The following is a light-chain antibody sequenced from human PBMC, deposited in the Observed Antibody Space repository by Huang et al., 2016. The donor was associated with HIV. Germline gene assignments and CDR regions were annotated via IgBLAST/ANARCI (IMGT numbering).Light chain of an antibody. CDR3: QQYGTSPRT. Sequence: PGESATLSCRASENVSKNYLVWYQQKPGQPPRLLIYGASSRAAGIPDRFSGSGSGTDFTLPIARLEPEDFAVYYCQQYGTSPRTFGGGTRVEI. J-gene: IGKJ4*01. V-gene: IGKV3-20*01. CDR1: ENVSKNY. CDR2: GAS.